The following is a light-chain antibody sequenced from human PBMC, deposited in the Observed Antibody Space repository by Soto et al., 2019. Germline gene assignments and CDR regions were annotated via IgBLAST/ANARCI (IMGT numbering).Light chain of an antibody. CDR1: QGIAGY. Sequence: DIPLTQSPSFLSASVGDRVTITCRASQGIAGYLAWYQQKPGKAPNLLIYGAYILHSGVPSRFSGSGSGAEFTLTISSLQPEDFATYYCQQANSYSLTFGGGTKVEIK. V-gene: IGKV1-9*01. CDR2: GAY. J-gene: IGKJ4*01. CDR3: QQANSYSLT.